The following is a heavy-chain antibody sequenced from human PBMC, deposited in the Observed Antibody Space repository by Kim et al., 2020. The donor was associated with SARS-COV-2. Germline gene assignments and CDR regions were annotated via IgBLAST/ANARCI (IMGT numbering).Heavy chain of an antibody. Sequence: LSLTCAASGFTFSDYYMSWIRQAPGKGLEWVSYMGTSGSTIYYADSVKGRFTISRDNAENSLYLQMNSLRADDTAVYYCARESGYSLFDFWGQGTPV. D-gene: IGHD3-3*01. CDR2: MGTSGSTI. V-gene: IGHV3-11*01. CDR3: ARESGYSLFDF. J-gene: IGHJ4*02. CDR1: GFTFSDYY.